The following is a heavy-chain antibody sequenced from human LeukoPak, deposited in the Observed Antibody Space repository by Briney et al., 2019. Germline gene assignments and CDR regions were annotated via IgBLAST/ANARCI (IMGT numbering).Heavy chain of an antibody. D-gene: IGHD2-15*01. Sequence: PSETLSLTCTVSGGSISSSSYYWGWIRQPPGKGLEWIGSIYYSGSTYYNPSLKSRVTISVDTSNNQFSLKLSSVTAADTAVYYCARQGRLYDYCSGGSCYIPRYRYQPDSIDYWGQGTLVTVSS. CDR2: IYYSGST. CDR1: GGSISSSSYY. J-gene: IGHJ4*02. V-gene: IGHV4-39*07. CDR3: ARQGRLYDYCSGGSCYIPRYRYQPDSIDY.